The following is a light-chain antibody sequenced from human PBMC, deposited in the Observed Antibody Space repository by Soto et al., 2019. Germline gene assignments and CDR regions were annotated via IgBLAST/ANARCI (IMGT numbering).Light chain of an antibody. J-gene: IGLJ3*02. Sequence: QSVLTQSSSASASLGSSVKLTCTLSRGRSNYIIAWHQQPPGRAPRYLLKLERSGSYNKGSGVPDRFSGSSSGADRYLTISNLQFEDEADYYCETWDTNTWVFGGGTKLTVL. CDR1: RGRSNYI. CDR3: ETWDTNTWV. CDR2: LERSGSY. V-gene: IGLV4-60*02.